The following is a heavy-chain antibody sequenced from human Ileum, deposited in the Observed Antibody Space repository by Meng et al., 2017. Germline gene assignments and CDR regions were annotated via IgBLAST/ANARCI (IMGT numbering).Heavy chain of an antibody. V-gene: IGHV2-5*02. CDR1: GFSLATSGVS. CDR2: IYWDDDK. J-gene: IGHJ4*02. CDR3: AKSPQGYFDS. Sequence: QITLKETGPALVKATQTLTLTCNFSGFSLATSGVSVAWIRQPPGEALEWLALIYWDDDKRYSPSLKNRLAITKDTSKNQVVLTITNMDTMDTGTYYCAKSPQGYFDSWGLGTLVTVSS.